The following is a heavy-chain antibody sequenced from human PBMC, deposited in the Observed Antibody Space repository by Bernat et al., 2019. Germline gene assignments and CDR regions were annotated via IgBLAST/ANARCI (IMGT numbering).Heavy chain of an antibody. CDR2: ISYDGSNK. J-gene: IGHJ6*02. Sequence: QGQGVDLGGGGAQLGWPLRLSCAALGFTSRSYGLPGVRQAQGKGLGWGAVISYDGSNKYYADPVKGRFTISRDNSKNTLYLQMNSLRAEDTAVYYCAKDHDYGDYPPPRYGMDVWGQGTTVTVSS. D-gene: IGHD4-17*01. CDR3: AKDHDYGDYPPPRYGMDV. V-gene: IGHV3-30*18. CDR1: GFTSRSYG.